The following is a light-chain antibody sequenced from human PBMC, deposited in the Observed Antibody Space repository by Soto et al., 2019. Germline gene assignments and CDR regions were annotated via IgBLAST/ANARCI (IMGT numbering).Light chain of an antibody. Sequence: DIPMTQSPSSVSASLGDTVTITCRASQYIGNYLAWFQQKPGTAPKSLIYDISSLQTGVPSRFSGRGFGTDFTLTISGLQPEDFATYFCQQYDSYPLTFGGGTKVEIK. CDR2: DIS. CDR3: QQYDSYPLT. V-gene: IGKV1-16*01. CDR1: QYIGNY. J-gene: IGKJ4*01.